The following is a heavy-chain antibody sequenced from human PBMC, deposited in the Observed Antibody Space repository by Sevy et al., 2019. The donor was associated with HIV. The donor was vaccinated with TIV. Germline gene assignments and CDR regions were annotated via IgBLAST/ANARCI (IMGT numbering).Heavy chain of an antibody. V-gene: IGHV4-34*01. CDR2: INHSGRT. J-gene: IGHJ5*02. D-gene: IGHD3-22*01. Sequence: SETLSLTCAVYGGSFSGYYWSWIRQPPGNGLEWIGEINHSGRTNYNPSLKSRVTISVDTSKNQFSRKLSSVTAAGTAVYYCARGGLVVATNWFDPSGQRTMVTVSS. CDR3: ARGGLVVATNWFDP. CDR1: GGSFSGYY.